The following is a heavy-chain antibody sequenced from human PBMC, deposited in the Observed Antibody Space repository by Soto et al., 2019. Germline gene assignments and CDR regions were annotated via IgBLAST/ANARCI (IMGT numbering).Heavy chain of an antibody. Sequence: SVKVSCKASGGTFSSYAISWVRQAPGQGLEWMGGIIPIFGTANYAQKFQGRVTITADKSTSTAYMELSSLRSEDTAVCYCARDNRRDDFWSGDFDYWGQGTLVTVSS. CDR1: GGTFSSYA. J-gene: IGHJ4*02. CDR2: IIPIFGTA. D-gene: IGHD3-3*01. V-gene: IGHV1-69*06. CDR3: ARDNRRDDFWSGDFDY.